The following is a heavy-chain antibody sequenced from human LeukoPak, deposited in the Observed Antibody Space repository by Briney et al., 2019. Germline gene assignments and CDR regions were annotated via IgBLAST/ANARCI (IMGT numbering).Heavy chain of an antibody. CDR2: IYYSGSP. V-gene: IGHV4-39*01. Sequence: PSETLSLTCIVSGGSLSSSSYYWGWIRQPPGKGLEWIGSIYYSGSPYYNPSLKSRVTISVDTSKNRFSLKLSSVTAADTAVYYCARGSVNTFGGATQAGGRWFDPWGQGTLVTVSS. CDR3: ARGSVNTFGGATQAGGRWFDP. J-gene: IGHJ5*02. CDR1: GGSLSSSSYY. D-gene: IGHD3-16*01.